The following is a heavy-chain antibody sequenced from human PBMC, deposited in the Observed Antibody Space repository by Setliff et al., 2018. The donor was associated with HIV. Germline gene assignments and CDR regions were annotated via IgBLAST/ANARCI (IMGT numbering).Heavy chain of an antibody. CDR1: GYTFSNYD. D-gene: IGHD1-26*01. CDR3: ATSVATFDSVDY. J-gene: IGHJ4*02. Sequence: GASVKVSCKASGYTFSNYDINWVRQATGQGLEWMGWMNPNSGNTGYAQKVQGRVTMTKNTSISTAYMELSSLRSEDTAVYYCATSVATFDSVDYWGQGTLVTVSS. V-gene: IGHV1-8*01. CDR2: MNPNSGNT.